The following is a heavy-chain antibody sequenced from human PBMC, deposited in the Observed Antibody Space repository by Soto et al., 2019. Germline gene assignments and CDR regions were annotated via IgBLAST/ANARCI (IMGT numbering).Heavy chain of an antibody. CDR3: ARGPGSGYYGADNAFDI. Sequence: GGSLRLSCAGAGFSFSGHYMSWIRQAPGKGLEWISYISSGGGSTYYADSVKGRFTISRDNARNSLFLQMNTLRAGDTAVYYCARGPGSGYYGADNAFDIWGQGTMVTVSS. J-gene: IGHJ3*02. CDR2: ISSGGGST. D-gene: IGHD3-3*01. V-gene: IGHV3-11*01. CDR1: GFSFSGHY.